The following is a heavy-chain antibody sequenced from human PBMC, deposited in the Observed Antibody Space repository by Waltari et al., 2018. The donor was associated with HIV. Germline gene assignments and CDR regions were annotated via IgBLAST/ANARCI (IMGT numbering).Heavy chain of an antibody. J-gene: IGHJ4*02. CDR3: AREPGIAAADF. D-gene: IGHD6-13*01. CDR1: GFTFSSYS. V-gene: IGHV3-21*01. CDR2: ISSSSTYI. Sequence: EVQLVESGGGLVKPGGSLRVSCAASGFTFSSYSMNWVRQAPGKGLEWVSSISSSSTYIYYADSVKGRFTISRDNAKNSLYLQMNSLRAEDTAVYYCAREPGIAAADFWGQGTLVTVSS.